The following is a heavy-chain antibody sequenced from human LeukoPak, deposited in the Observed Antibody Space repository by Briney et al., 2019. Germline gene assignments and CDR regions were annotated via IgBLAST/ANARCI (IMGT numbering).Heavy chain of an antibody. J-gene: IGHJ6*03. D-gene: IGHD1-1*01. CDR1: GYSIRTDYY. Sequence: PSETLSLICTVSGYSIRTDYYWGWIRQPPGKGPQWIGTINKSGNTYYNPSLRSRVTISVDTSKNQFSLKLSSVTAADTAVYYCAREALADNWNDDYYYYMDVWGKGTTVTISS. V-gene: IGHV4-38-2*02. CDR3: AREALADNWNDDYYYYMDV. CDR2: INKSGNT.